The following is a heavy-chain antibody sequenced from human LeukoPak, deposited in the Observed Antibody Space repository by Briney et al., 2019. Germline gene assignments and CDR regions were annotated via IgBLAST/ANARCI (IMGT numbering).Heavy chain of an antibody. Sequence: GGSLRLSCTASGFTVTTYYMSWVRQAPGKGLEWVSVMYTGGTTYYADSVKGRFTISRDNSKNTLYLQMNSLRAEDTAVYYCAKEGTDSSGYYFDYWGQGTLVTVSS. D-gene: IGHD3-22*01. J-gene: IGHJ4*02. CDR2: MYTGGTT. CDR3: AKEGTDSSGYYFDY. CDR1: GFTVTTYY. V-gene: IGHV3-53*01.